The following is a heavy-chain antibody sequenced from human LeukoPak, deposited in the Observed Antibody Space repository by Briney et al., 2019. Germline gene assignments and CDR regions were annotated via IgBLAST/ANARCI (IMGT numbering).Heavy chain of an antibody. D-gene: IGHD3-10*01. Sequence: GGSLRLSCAASGFIFSSYSMNWVRQAPWKGLEWVSSISSSSSYIYHADSVKGRFTISRDNAKNSLYLQMNSLRAEDTAVYYCARDHGLWFGESPPDYWGQGTLVTVSS. CDR3: ARDHGLWFGESPPDY. J-gene: IGHJ4*02. CDR1: GFIFSSYS. V-gene: IGHV3-21*01. CDR2: ISSSSSYI.